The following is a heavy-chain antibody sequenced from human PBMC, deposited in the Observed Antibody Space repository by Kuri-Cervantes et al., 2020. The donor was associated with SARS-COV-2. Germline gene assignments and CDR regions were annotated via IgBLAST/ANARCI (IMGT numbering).Heavy chain of an antibody. CDR3: ARRYYYMDV. CDR1: GGSISSYY. CDR2: IYTSGST. J-gene: IGHJ6*03. V-gene: IGHV4-4*07. Sequence: ESLKISCTVSGGSISSYYWSWIRQPAGKGLEWIGRIYTSGSTNYNPSLKSRVTISVDTSSKQFSLHLGSVTAADTAVYYCARRYYYMDVWGKGTTVTVSS.